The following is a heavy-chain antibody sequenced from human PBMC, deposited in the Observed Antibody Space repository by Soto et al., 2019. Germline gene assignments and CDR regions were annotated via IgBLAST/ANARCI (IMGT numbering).Heavy chain of an antibody. CDR2: ISGSGGST. J-gene: IGHJ4*02. V-gene: IGHV3-23*01. D-gene: IGHD6-19*01. CDR3: ASRSSGWYLDY. Sequence: ESGGGLVQPGGSLRLSCAASGFTFSSYAMNWVRQAPGKGLEWVSVISGSGGSTYYADSVKGRFTISRDNSKNTLYLQMNSLRGEDTAVYYCASRSSGWYLDYWGQGTLVTVSS. CDR1: GFTFSSYA.